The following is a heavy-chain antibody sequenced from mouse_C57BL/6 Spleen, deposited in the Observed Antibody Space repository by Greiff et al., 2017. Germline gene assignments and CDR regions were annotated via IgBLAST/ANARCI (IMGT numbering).Heavy chain of an antibody. CDR1: GYTFTSYW. J-gene: IGHJ3*01. CDR3: ARGASTGLLDD. V-gene: IGHV1-64*01. Sequence: QVQLQQPGAELVKPGASVKLSCTASGYTFTSYWMHWVKQRPGPGLEWICMIYPYSGNTNYDDKLKGTATLTVDTSSRTAYLQLSSLTSEDAAIYYCARGASTGLLDDWGQGTMVTVSA. D-gene: IGHD2-10*02. CDR2: IYPYSGNT.